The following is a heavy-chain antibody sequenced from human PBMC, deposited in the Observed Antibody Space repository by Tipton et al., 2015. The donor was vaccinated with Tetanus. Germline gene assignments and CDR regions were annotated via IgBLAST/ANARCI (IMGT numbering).Heavy chain of an antibody. D-gene: IGHD1-7*01. CDR3: ARDHRLELRMRYYYYGMDV. V-gene: IGHV3-7*01. CDR1: GFTFSSYW. Sequence: SLRLSCAASGFTFSSYWMSWVRQAPGKGLEWVANIKQDGSEKYYVDSVKGRFTISRDNARNSLYLQMNSLRAEDTAVHYCARDHRLELRMRYYYYGMDVWGQGTTVTVSS. J-gene: IGHJ6*02. CDR2: IKQDGSEK.